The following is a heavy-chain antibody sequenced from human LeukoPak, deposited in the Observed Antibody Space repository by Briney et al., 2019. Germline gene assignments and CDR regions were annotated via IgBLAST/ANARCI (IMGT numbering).Heavy chain of an antibody. CDR3: ARETSLGY. J-gene: IGHJ4*02. Sequence: GGSLRLSCAASGFTFSSYEMNWVRQAPGKGLEWVSYISRSGSTTKYADSVKGRFTISRDNAKNSLYLEMNSLRVEDTAVYYCARETSLGYWGQGTLVTVSS. V-gene: IGHV3-48*03. CDR1: GFTFSSYE. CDR2: ISRSGSTT.